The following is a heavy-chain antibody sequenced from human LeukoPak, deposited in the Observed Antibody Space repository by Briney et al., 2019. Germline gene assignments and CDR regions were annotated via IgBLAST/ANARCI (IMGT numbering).Heavy chain of an antibody. CDR2: IYSSGST. Sequence: SETLSLTGTVSGGSISSTSYYWGWIRQPPGKGLEWIGSIYSSGSTYYSPSLKSRVTISEDTSKAHFSLKLSSVTAADTAVHYCGRAPDYWRQGTLVTVSS. CDR3: GRAPDY. V-gene: IGHV4-39*02. CDR1: GGSISSTSYY. J-gene: IGHJ4*02.